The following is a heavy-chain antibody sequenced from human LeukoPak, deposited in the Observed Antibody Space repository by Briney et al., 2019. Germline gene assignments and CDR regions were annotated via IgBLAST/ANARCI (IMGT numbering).Heavy chain of an antibody. D-gene: IGHD3-3*01. CDR1: GGSISIYY. CDR2: IYTNENT. CDR3: ARVLEWLFIFDY. Sequence: PSETLSLTCTVSGGSISIYYWNWIRQPAGKGLEWIGRIYTNENTFFNPSLKSRVTMSVDTSKNQFSLQLTSVTAADTAVYYCARVLEWLFIFDYWGQGTLVTVSS. J-gene: IGHJ4*02. V-gene: IGHV4-4*07.